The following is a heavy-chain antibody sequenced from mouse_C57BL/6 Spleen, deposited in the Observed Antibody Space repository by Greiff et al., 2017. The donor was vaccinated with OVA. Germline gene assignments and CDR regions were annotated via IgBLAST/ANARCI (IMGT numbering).Heavy chain of an antibody. CDR3: VRILPHYYAMDY. D-gene: IGHD5-5*01. CDR2: IRSKSNNYAT. J-gene: IGHJ4*01. Sequence: DVKLVESGGGLVQPKGSLKLSCAASGFSFNTYAMNWVRQAPGKGLEWVARIRSKSNNYATYYADSVKDRFTISRDDSESMLYLQMNNLKTEDTAMYYCVRILPHYYAMDYWGQGTSVTVSS. CDR1: GFSFNTYA. V-gene: IGHV10-1*01.